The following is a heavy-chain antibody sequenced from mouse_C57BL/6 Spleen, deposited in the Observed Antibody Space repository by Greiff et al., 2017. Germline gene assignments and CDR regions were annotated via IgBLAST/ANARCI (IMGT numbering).Heavy chain of an antibody. Sequence: EVKLQESGGDLVKPGGSLKLSCAASGFTFSSYGMSWVRQTPDKRLEWVATISSGGSYTYYPDSVKGRFTISRDNAKNTLYLQMSSLKSEDTAMYYCARQLTGTWFAYWGQGTLVTVSA. J-gene: IGHJ3*01. CDR2: ISSGGSYT. D-gene: IGHD4-1*01. V-gene: IGHV5-6*01. CDR1: GFTFSSYG. CDR3: ARQLTGTWFAY.